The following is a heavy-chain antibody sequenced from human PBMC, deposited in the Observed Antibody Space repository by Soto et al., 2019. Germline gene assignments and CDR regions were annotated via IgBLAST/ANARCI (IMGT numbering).Heavy chain of an antibody. D-gene: IGHD3-3*01. CDR3: ARDRGPYYAFWSGSYYYGMDV. V-gene: IGHV1-18*01. CDR2: ISAYNGNT. J-gene: IGHJ6*02. Sequence: XSVKVSCKASGYTVTSYGISWVRHAPGQGLVWMGWISAYNGNTNYAQKLQGRVTMTTDTSTSTAYMELRSLRSGDTAVYYCARDRGPYYAFWSGSYYYGMDVWGQGTTVTVSS. CDR1: GYTVTSYG.